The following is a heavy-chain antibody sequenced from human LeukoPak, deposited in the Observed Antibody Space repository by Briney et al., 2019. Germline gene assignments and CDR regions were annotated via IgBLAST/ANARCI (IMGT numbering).Heavy chain of an antibody. Sequence: PGGSLRLSCAASGFTFFSHSFKWIRKAPGKGLEWVSSISIGGGNTEYADSVKGRFTISRDNAKNSVYLQMDNLRVEDTAVYYCARDSEIEGNGDYFENWGQGTLVTVSS. V-gene: IGHV3-21*06. CDR3: ARDSEIEGNGDYFEN. CDR1: GFTFFSHS. CDR2: ISIGGGNT. J-gene: IGHJ4*02. D-gene: IGHD2-21*01.